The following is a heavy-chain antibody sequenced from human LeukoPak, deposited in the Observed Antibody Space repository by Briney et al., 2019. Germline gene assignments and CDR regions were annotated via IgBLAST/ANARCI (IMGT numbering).Heavy chain of an antibody. Sequence: SETLSLTCAVYGGAFSGYYWNWIRQPPGKGLEWIGEVTDSGDANYSPSLKRRVTMSTDTSKRRFSLKLTSVTAADTAVYYCAKGGLDLWSQGTTVTVSS. V-gene: IGHV4-34*01. CDR2: VTDSGDA. J-gene: IGHJ6*02. CDR3: AKGGLDL. CDR1: GGAFSGYY.